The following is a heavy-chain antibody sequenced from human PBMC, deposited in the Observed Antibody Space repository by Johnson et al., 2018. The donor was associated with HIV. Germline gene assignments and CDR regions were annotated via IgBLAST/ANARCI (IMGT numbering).Heavy chain of an antibody. CDR1: GFTFSRYA. D-gene: IGHD6-25*01. V-gene: IGHV3-30-3*01. CDR3: AKDGLSGAFDI. CDR2: ISYDGSNK. Sequence: VQLLESGGGVVQPGRSLRLSCAASGFTFSRYAMHWVRQAPGKGLEWVAVISYDGSNKYYADSVKDRFTISRDNSKNTMYLQMNSLRTEDTAVYYCAKDGLSGAFDIWGQGTMVTVSS. J-gene: IGHJ3*02.